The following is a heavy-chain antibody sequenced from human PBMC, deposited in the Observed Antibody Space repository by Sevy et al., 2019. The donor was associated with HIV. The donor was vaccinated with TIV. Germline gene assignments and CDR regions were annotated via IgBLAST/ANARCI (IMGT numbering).Heavy chain of an antibody. D-gene: IGHD3-3*01. V-gene: IGHV4-4*07. Sequence: SETLSLTCTVSGGSINNYWWGWIRQPAGKGLEWIGRIYSSGTADYNPSLKSRVTMSVDTARNQFSLKMSSVTAADTAVYFCARDDQDSWSGYYKVQYQYFMDVWGQGTTVTVSS. CDR2: IYSSGTA. J-gene: IGHJ6*02. CDR1: GGSINNYW. CDR3: ARDDQDSWSGYYKVQYQYFMDV.